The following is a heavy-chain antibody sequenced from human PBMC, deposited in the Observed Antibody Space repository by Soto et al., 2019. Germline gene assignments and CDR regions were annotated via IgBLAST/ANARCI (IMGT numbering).Heavy chain of an antibody. J-gene: IGHJ4*02. CDR3: AGGIAARPLGY. CDR1: GGSISSYY. V-gene: IGHV4-59*04. CDR2: IYHSGST. D-gene: IGHD6-6*01. Sequence: PSDTLSLTCTVSGGSISSYYWSWIRQPPGKGLEWIGYIYHSGSTYYNPSLKSRVTISVDRSKNQFSLKLSSVTAADTAVYYCAGGIAARPLGYWGQGTLVTVSS.